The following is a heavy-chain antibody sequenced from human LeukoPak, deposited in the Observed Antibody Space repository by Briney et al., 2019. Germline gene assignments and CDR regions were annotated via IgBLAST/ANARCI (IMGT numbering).Heavy chain of an antibody. Sequence: ASVNVSCKASGYTFTSYGISWVRQAPGQGLEWMGWISAYNGNTNYAQKLQGRVTMTTDTSTSTAYMELRSLRSDDTAVYYCARKGYCTNGVCYSYNWFDPWGQGTLVTVSS. CDR2: ISAYNGNT. CDR1: GYTFTSYG. D-gene: IGHD2-8*01. J-gene: IGHJ5*02. CDR3: ARKGYCTNGVCYSYNWFDP. V-gene: IGHV1-18*01.